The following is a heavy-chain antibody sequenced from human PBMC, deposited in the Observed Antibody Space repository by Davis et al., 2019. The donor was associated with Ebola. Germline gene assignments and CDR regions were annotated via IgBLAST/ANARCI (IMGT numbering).Heavy chain of an antibody. V-gene: IGHV4-34*01. CDR1: GGSFSKYY. Sequence: MPSETLSLTCAVYGGSFSKYYWSWTRQSPGKGLEWIGEIHRSGTTNYNPSLKSRVTISVDTSKNQFSLKLSSVTAADTAVYYCARDAYDFWSGYYTSNWFDPWGQGTLVTVSS. CDR3: ARDAYDFWSGYYTSNWFDP. D-gene: IGHD3-3*01. CDR2: IHRSGTT. J-gene: IGHJ5*02.